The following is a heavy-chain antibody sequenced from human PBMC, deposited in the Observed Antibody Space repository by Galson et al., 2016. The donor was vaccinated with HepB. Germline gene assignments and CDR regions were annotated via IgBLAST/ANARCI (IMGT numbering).Heavy chain of an antibody. D-gene: IGHD4-17*01. J-gene: IGHJ4*02. CDR2: ISYDGSNK. Sequence: SLRLSCAASGFTFSSYGMHWVRQAPAKGLEWVAVISYDGSNKYYADSVQGRFTISRDNSKNTLYLQMNSLRAEDTAWYYCAKSGRYYGVDHFDYWGQGTLVTVSS. V-gene: IGHV3-30*18. CDR1: GFTFSSYG. CDR3: AKSGRYYGVDHFDY.